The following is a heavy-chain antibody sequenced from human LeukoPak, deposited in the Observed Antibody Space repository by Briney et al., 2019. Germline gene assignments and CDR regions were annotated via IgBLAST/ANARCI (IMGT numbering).Heavy chain of an antibody. CDR1: GFTFSSYW. CDR2: IRQDGSEK. Sequence: PGGSLRLSCAASGFTFSSYWMSWVRQAPGKGLEWVANIRQDGSEKYYVDSVKGRFTIPRDNAKNSLYLQMNSLRAEDTAVYYCARRPGYSSSWYDPFDYWGQGTLVTVSS. CDR3: ARRPGYSSSWYDPFDY. D-gene: IGHD6-13*01. V-gene: IGHV3-7*03. J-gene: IGHJ4*02.